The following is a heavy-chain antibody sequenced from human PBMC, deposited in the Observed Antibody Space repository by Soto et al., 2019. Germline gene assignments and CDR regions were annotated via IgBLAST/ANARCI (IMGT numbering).Heavy chain of an antibody. J-gene: IGHJ6*02. Sequence: SETLFLTCTVSGASISSPSYYWGWIRQPPGKGLEWIGTVYYSGSTYNNPSLKSQVTISVDTSKNQFSLKLSSVTAADTAVYYCATFGKLRYYYYGLDVWGQGTAVTVSS. CDR1: GASISSPSYY. CDR3: ATFGKLRYYYYGLDV. CDR2: VYYSGST. V-gene: IGHV4-39*01. D-gene: IGHD3-10*01.